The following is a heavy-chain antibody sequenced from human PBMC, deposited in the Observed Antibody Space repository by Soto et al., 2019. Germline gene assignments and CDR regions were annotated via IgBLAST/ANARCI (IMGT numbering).Heavy chain of an antibody. D-gene: IGHD2-15*01. CDR2: IYPSDSDT. CDR3: ARTGLGGGNDY. V-gene: IGHV5-51*03. J-gene: IGHJ4*02. CDR1: GYTFTTNW. Sequence: EVQLVQSGAEVKKPEESLKISCKGSGYTFTTNWIGWVRQLPGKGLEWMGIIYPSDSDTRYSPSFQGQVTISADKSISPAYLPWSSLKASDTAMYYCARTGLGGGNDYWGQGTLVTVSS.